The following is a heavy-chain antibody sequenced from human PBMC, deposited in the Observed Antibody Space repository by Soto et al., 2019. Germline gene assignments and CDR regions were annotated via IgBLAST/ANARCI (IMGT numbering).Heavy chain of an antibody. CDR2: IYYSGST. D-gene: IGHD2-2*01. CDR1: GGSISSGDYY. Sequence: SETLSLTCTVSGGSISSGDYYWIWIRHPPGKGLEWIGYIYYSGSTYHNPSLKSRVTISVDTSKNQFSLKLSSVTAADTAVYYCARDRRYQLLPTLNYYYYYGMDVWGQGTTVTVSS. J-gene: IGHJ6*02. CDR3: ARDRRYQLLPTLNYYYYYGMDV. V-gene: IGHV4-30-4*01.